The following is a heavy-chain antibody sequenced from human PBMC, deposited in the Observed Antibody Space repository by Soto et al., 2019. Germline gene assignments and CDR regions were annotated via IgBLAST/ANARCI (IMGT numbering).Heavy chain of an antibody. D-gene: IGHD1-26*01. CDR3: ATHSGTNGDDYYYGMDV. J-gene: IGHJ6*02. V-gene: IGHV4-39*01. CDR1: GGSISSSSYY. Sequence: SETLSLTCTVSGGSISSSSYYWGWIRQPPGKGLEWIGSIYYSGSTYYNPSLMSRVTISVDTSKNQFSLKLSSVTAADTAVYYCATHSGTNGDDYYYGMDVWGQGTTVT. CDR2: IYYSGST.